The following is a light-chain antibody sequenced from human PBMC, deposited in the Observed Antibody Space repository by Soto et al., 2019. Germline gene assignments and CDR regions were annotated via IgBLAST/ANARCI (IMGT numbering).Light chain of an antibody. CDR1: QSVSSN. CDR3: HQYNKLPLT. CDR2: AVS. J-gene: IGKJ1*01. Sequence: EIMMTQSPGTLSASPGERATLSCRASQSVSSNLAWYQQKPGQAPRLLIYAVSTRSTGIPARFSGSGSGTEFTLTISSLQSEEFAVDYCHQYNKLPLTFGKGTNVDIK. V-gene: IGKV3-15*01.